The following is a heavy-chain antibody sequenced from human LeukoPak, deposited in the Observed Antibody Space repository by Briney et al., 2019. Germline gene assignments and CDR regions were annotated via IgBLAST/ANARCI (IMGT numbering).Heavy chain of an antibody. Sequence: PSETLSLTCTVSGGSIRSSYYYWGWIRQPPGKGLEWIGSIYDSGSTYYNPSLKSRVTISVDTSKNQFSLKLSSVTAADTAVYYCARNVGYSYGSFDYWGQGTLVTVSS. CDR1: GGSIRSSYYY. D-gene: IGHD5-18*01. V-gene: IGHV4-39*01. J-gene: IGHJ4*02. CDR3: ARNVGYSYGSFDY. CDR2: IYDSGST.